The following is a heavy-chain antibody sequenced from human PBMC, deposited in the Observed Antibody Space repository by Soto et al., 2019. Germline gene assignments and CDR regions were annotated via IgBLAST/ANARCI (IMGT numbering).Heavy chain of an antibody. CDR3: ARLFPTIFGVVTYYYYSGMDV. Sequence: PSETLSLTCAVDGGSFSGYYCSWIRQPTGKGLEWIGEINHSGSTNYNPSLKSRVTISVDTSKNQFSLKLSSVTAADTAVYYCARLFPTIFGVVTYYYYSGMDVWGQGTTVTVSS. CDR2: INHSGST. D-gene: IGHD3-3*01. J-gene: IGHJ6*02. V-gene: IGHV4-34*01. CDR1: GGSFSGYY.